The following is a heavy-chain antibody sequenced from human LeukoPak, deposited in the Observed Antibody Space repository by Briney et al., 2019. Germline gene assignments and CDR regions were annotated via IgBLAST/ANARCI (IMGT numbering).Heavy chain of an antibody. CDR1: GYSISSGYY. V-gene: IGHV4-38-2*02. D-gene: IGHD5-24*01. CDR2: IYHSGST. CDR3: ASAQRWLMFDS. Sequence: SETLSLTCTVSGYSISSGYYWGWIRQPPGKGLEWIGSIYHSGSTYYNPSLKSRVTISINTSKNQLSLNLISVTAADTAVYYCASAQRWLMFDSWGQGILVTVSS. J-gene: IGHJ4*02.